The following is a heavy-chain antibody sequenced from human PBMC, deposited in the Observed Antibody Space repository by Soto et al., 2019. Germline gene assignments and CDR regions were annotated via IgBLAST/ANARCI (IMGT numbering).Heavy chain of an antibody. Sequence: QVQLVQSGPEVKKPGASVKVSCEASGYTFTTSGISWVRQAPGQGLEWMGWISTYNGDTNSAQKFQGRVTMTADTSTGTVYMELISLKSNDTAVYYCARQGSWPYYYYGLDVWGQWTTVTVSS. J-gene: IGHJ6*02. CDR1: GYTFTTSG. D-gene: IGHD1-26*01. CDR3: ARQGSWPYYYYGLDV. CDR2: ISTYNGDT. V-gene: IGHV1-18*01.